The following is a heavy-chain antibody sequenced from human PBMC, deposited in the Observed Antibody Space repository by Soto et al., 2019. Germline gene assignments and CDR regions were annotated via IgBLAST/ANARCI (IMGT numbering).Heavy chain of an antibody. V-gene: IGHV3-23*01. D-gene: IGHD6-19*01. J-gene: IGHJ6*02. CDR1: GFTFSSYA. CDR3: AKYGRGLVHFYYYVMDV. Sequence: EVQLLESGGGLVQPGGSLRLSCAASGFTFSSYAMSWVRLAPGKGLEWVSAISGSGGSTYYADSVKGRFTTSRDKSTNTLYLQMNSLRAEDTAVYYCAKYGRGLVHFYYYVMDVRGQGTTGTVSS. CDR2: ISGSGGST.